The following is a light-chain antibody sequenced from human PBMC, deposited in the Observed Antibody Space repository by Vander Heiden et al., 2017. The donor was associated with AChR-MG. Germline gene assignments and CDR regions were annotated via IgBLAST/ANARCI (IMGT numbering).Light chain of an antibody. Sequence: QSVLTQPPSVSAAPGPKVTISCSGSKSNVGENSVSWYQHLPGTAPKLLIYDSYKRPSGIPDRFTASRSGTSATLGITGLQTGDEADYYCGTWDSSLSVYVFGTGTKVTVL. CDR3: GTWDSSLSVYV. CDR2: DSY. CDR1: KSNVGENS. V-gene: IGLV1-51*01. J-gene: IGLJ1*01.